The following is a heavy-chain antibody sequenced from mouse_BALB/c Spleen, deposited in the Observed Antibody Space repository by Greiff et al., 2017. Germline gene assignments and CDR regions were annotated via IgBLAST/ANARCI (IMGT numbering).Heavy chain of an antibody. CDR3: ARGRGRYDDYFDY. D-gene: IGHD2-14*01. CDR1: GSAFPNYW. Sequence: QVQLQQSGAELVRPGTSGKVSCKAPGSAFPNYWIRWVKQRPGPGLEWIGVINPGSGGTNYNEKFKGKATLTADNPSSTAYMQLSSLTSDDSAVYFCARGRGRYDDYFDYWGQGTTLTVSS. V-gene: IGHV1-54*01. CDR2: INPGSGGT. J-gene: IGHJ2*01.